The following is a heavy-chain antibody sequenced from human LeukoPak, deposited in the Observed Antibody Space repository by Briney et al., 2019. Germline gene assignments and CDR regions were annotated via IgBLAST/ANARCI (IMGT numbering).Heavy chain of an antibody. V-gene: IGHV4-34*01. J-gene: IGHJ6*03. CDR2: INPSGSP. CDR3: ASVRHDPLEYYYYIDV. CDR1: GGSLSRYS. Sequence: PSETLSLTCAVSGGSLSRYSWTWNRQPPGKGLEWLGEINPSGSPDYNPSLKSRATISVDTSKNQFSLRVASVTAADTAVYYCASVRHDPLEYYYYIDVWGKGTTVTVSS. D-gene: IGHD2/OR15-2a*01.